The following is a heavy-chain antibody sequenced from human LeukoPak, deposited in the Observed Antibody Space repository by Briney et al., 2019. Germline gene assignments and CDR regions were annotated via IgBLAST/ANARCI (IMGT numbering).Heavy chain of an antibody. D-gene: IGHD3-16*01. V-gene: IGHV3-23*01. CDR2: ISGSGDST. CDR3: ARDTSGGNDY. Sequence: GGSLRLSCAASGFIFSNSAVSWVRQAPGKGLEWFSTPGKGLEWFSAISGSGDSTYYADSVRGRFTISRDNSKNTLYLQMNSLRAEDTAVYYCARDTSGGNDYWGQGTLVTGSS. CDR1: GFIFSNSA. J-gene: IGHJ4*02.